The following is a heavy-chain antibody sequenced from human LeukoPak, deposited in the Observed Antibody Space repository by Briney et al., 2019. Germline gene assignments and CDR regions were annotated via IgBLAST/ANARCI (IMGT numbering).Heavy chain of an antibody. Sequence: SETLSLTCTVSGGSISSYYWSWIRQPPGKGLEWIGNIYYSGSTNYNPSLKSRVTISVDTSKNQFSLKLSSVTAADTAVYYCARHVFRTDGMDVWGQGTTVTVSS. CDR3: ARHVFRTDGMDV. CDR2: IYYSGST. J-gene: IGHJ6*02. D-gene: IGHD3/OR15-3a*01. CDR1: GGSISSYY. V-gene: IGHV4-59*01.